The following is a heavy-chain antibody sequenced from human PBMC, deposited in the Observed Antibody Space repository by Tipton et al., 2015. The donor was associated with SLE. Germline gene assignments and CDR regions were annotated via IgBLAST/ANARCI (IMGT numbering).Heavy chain of an antibody. CDR1: GFTFSNYW. CDR3: TRHVVDV. D-gene: IGHD2-21*01. CDR2: IKQDGSEK. Sequence: GSLRLSCAASGFTFSNYWMSWVRQAPGKGLEWVANIKQDGSEKYYVDSVKGRFSISRDDSKNTAYLQMNSLKTEDTAVYYCTRHVVDVRGKGTTVTVSS. V-gene: IGHV3-7*03. J-gene: IGHJ6*04.